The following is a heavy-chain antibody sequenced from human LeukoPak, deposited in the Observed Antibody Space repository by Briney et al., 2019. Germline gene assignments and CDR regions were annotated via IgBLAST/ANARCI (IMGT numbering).Heavy chain of an antibody. CDR3: AKERVYSSSEHYYYYMDV. J-gene: IGHJ6*03. CDR2: ISSSSSYI. CDR1: GFTFSSYS. V-gene: IGHV3-21*01. Sequence: GGSLRLSCAASGFTFSSYSMNWVRQAPGKGLEWVSSISSSSSYIYYADSVKGRFTISRDNAKNSLYLQMNSLRAEDTAVYYCAKERVYSSSEHYYYYMDVWGKGTTVTVSS. D-gene: IGHD6-6*01.